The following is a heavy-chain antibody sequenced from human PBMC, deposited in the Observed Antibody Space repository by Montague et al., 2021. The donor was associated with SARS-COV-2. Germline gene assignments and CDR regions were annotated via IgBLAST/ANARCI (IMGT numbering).Heavy chain of an antibody. V-gene: IGHV4-4*07. D-gene: IGHD3-16*01. J-gene: IGHJ4*02. Sequence: SETLSLTCSISGVSITSYYWGWARQPAGKGLEWIGHIYASGSTNXSPSLKSRVRLSIDNPKNQFSLNLESLTAADTAVYYCVRDGGNWYYFDYWGQGALVTVSS. CDR3: VRDGGNWYYFDY. CDR2: IYASGST. CDR1: GVSITSYY.